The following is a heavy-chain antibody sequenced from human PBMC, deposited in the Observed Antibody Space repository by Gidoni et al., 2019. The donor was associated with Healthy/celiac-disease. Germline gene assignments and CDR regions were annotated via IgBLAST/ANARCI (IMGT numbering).Heavy chain of an antibody. Sequence: QVQLVQSGAEVKKPGASVKVSCKVSGYTLTELSIHWVRQAPGKGLEWMGGFDPEDGETIYAQKFQGRVTMTEDTSTDTAYMELSSLRSEDTAVYYCATDLAGHMTTGPYYYYGMDVWGQGTTVTVSS. J-gene: IGHJ6*02. CDR3: ATDLAGHMTTGPYYYYGMDV. V-gene: IGHV1-24*01. D-gene: IGHD4-17*01. CDR1: GYTLTELS. CDR2: FDPEDGET.